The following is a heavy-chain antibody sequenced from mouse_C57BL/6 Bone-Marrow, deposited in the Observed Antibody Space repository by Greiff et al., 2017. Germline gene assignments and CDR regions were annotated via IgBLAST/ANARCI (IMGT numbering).Heavy chain of an antibody. J-gene: IGHJ2*01. CDR3: ARLLRGGFDY. D-gene: IGHD1-1*01. CDR2: IYPGDGDT. V-gene: IGHV1-82*01. Sequence: QVQLQQSGPELVKPGASVKISCKASGYAFSSSWMNWVKQRPGQGLEWIGRIYPGDGDTNYNGKFKGKATLTADKSSSTAYMQLSSLTSEDSAVYFCARLLRGGFDYWGQGTTLTVSS. CDR1: GYAFSSSW.